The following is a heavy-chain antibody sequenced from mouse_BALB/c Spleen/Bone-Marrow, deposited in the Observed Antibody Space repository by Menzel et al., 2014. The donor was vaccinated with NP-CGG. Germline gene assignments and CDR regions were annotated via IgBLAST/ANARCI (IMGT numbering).Heavy chain of an antibody. CDR1: GFTFSSFG. D-gene: IGHD2-1*01. V-gene: IGHV5-17*02. CDR3: ARGGNYAWSAY. Sequence: EVKLMESGGGLVQPGGSRKLSCAASGFTFSSFGMHWVRQAPEKGLEWVAYISSGSSTIYYADTVKGRFTISRDNPKNTLFLQMTSLRSEDTAMYYCARGGNYAWSAYWGQGTLVTVSA. CDR2: ISSGSSTI. J-gene: IGHJ3*01.